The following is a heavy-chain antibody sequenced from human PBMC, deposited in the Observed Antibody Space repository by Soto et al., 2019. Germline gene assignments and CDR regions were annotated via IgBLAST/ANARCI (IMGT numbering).Heavy chain of an antibody. V-gene: IGHV3-23*01. CDR2: LSDST. J-gene: IGHJ4*02. CDR3: AWSLGPGSHYFDY. Sequence: EVQLLESGGGLVQPGGSLRLSCALSGFTFSTYDMSYAMSWVRQAPGKGLEWVSTLSDSTYYADSVKGLFTISTDNSKSTLFLQMNSLRAEDTAVYYCAWSLGPGSHYFDYWGQGTLVTVSS. D-gene: IGHD3-10*01. CDR1: GFTFSTYDMSYA.